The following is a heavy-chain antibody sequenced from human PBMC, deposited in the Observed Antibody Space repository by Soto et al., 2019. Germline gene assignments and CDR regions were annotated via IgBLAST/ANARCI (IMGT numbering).Heavy chain of an antibody. Sequence: GGSLRLSCAASGFTFSSCAMSWVRQAPGKGLEWVSAISGSGGSTYYADSVKGRFTISRDNSKNTLYLQMNSLRAEDTAVYYCAKDRAPAAGTSWFDPWGQGTLVTVSS. V-gene: IGHV3-23*01. J-gene: IGHJ5*02. CDR2: ISGSGGST. D-gene: IGHD6-13*01. CDR1: GFTFSSCA. CDR3: AKDRAPAAGTSWFDP.